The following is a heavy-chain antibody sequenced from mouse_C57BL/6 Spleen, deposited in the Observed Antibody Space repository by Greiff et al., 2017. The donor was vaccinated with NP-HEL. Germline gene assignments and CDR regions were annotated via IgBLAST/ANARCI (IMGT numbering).Heavy chain of an antibody. V-gene: IGHV14-4*01. J-gene: IGHJ4*01. CDR2: IDPENGDT. CDR1: GFNIKDDY. CDR3: TTSGGSSSMDY. Sequence: EVQLQQSGAELVRPGASVKLSCTASGFNIKDDYMHWVKQRPEQGLEWIGWIDPENGDTEYASKFQGKATITADTSSNTAYLQLSSLTSEDTAVYYCTTSGGSSSMDYWGQGTSVTVSS. D-gene: IGHD1-1*01.